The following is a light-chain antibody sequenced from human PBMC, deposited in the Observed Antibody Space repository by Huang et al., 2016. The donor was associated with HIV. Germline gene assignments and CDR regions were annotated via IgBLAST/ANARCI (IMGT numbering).Light chain of an antibody. V-gene: IGKV1-39*01. CDR3: QQSYSTPFT. CDR1: QTITGY. J-gene: IGKJ3*01. Sequence: DIQMTQSPSSLSASVGDRGTVTCRASQTITGYLNWYQQKPGRAPKLMIYAAYNLESGVPSRFSGSGTGTDFTLTISSLQPEDFATYYCQQSYSTPFTFGPGTKVDIK. CDR2: AAY.